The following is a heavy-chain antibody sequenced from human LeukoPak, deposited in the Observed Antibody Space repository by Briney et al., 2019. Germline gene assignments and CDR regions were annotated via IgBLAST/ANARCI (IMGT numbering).Heavy chain of an antibody. CDR2: IYYSGGT. D-gene: IGHD3-22*01. CDR1: GGSISSGDYY. V-gene: IGHV4-30-4*01. J-gene: IGHJ4*02. Sequence: SETLSLTCTVSGGSISSGDYYWSWIRQPPGKGLEWIGYIYYSGGTYYNPSLKSRLTISVDSSENQFSLKLSSVTAADTAVYYCARIYDSSGYDSDYWGQGTLVTVSS. CDR3: ARIYDSSGYDSDY.